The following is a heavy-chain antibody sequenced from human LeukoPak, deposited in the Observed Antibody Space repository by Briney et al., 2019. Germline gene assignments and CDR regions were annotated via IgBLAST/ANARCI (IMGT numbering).Heavy chain of an antibody. J-gene: IGHJ2*01. V-gene: IGHV1-18*01. CDR2: ISTYNADT. Sequence: GASVKVSCKASGYTFTSYGISWVRQAPGQGLEWMGWISTYNADTNYAQNLQGRVTMTTDTSISTAYMELSSLRSEDTAVYYCVYGDSFDLWGRGTLVTVSS. D-gene: IGHD4-17*01. CDR3: VYGDSFDL. CDR1: GYTFTSYG.